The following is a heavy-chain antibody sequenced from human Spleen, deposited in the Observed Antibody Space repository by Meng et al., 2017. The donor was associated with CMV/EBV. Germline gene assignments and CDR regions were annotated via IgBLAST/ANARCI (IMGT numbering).Heavy chain of an antibody. CDR1: GDSISSGGYY. V-gene: IGHV4-31*03. CDR3: ARRLLWFENDY. Sequence: SETLSLTCTVSGDSISSGGYYWSWIRQHPGKGLEWIGYIYYSGSTYYNPSLGSRVTISVDTSKNQFSLKLSSVTAADTAVYYCARRLLWFENDYWGQGTLVTVSS. J-gene: IGHJ4*02. D-gene: IGHD3-10*01. CDR2: IYYSGST.